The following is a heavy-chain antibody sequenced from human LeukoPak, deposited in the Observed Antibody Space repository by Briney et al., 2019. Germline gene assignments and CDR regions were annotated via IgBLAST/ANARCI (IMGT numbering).Heavy chain of an antibody. Sequence: GGCLRLSCAASGFTFSSYAMNWVRQAPGKGLEWVSVMSASSATTFYADSVKGRFSISRDNSKNTLYLRMSSLRAEDTAVYYCAKTYYTDRGFCSSSSRYIDYWGQGTLVTVSS. D-gene: IGHD2-2*01. CDR1: GFTFSSYA. CDR2: MSASSATT. CDR3: AKTYYTDRGFCSSSSRYIDY. V-gene: IGHV3-23*01. J-gene: IGHJ4*02.